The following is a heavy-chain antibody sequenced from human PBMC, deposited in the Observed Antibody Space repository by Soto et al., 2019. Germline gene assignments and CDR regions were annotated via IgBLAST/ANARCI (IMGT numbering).Heavy chain of an antibody. CDR2: IIPMFGTI. Sequence: QVQLVQSGAEVKKPGSSVEVSCKASGGTFSSHAITWVRQAPGQGLEWMGGIIPMFGTITYAQRFQGRVTITADESTTTAFMELSSLISEDTAVYYCARYEYCSGGGCYGGLDVWGQGTTVTVSS. CDR1: GGTFSSHA. CDR3: ARYEYCSGGGCYGGLDV. V-gene: IGHV1-69*01. J-gene: IGHJ6*02. D-gene: IGHD2-15*01.